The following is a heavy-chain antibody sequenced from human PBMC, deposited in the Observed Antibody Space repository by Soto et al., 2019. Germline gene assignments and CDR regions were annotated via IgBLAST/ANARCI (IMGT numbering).Heavy chain of an antibody. Sequence: QVQLVESGGGVVQPGRSLRLSCAASGFTFSSYGMHWDRQAPGKGLEWVAVIWYDGSNKYYADSVKGRFTISRDNSKNTLYLQMNSLRAEDTAVYYCAREEAVGYCSGGSCPYYFDYWGQGTLVTVSS. V-gene: IGHV3-33*01. J-gene: IGHJ4*02. CDR1: GFTFSSYG. D-gene: IGHD2-15*01. CDR3: AREEAVGYCSGGSCPYYFDY. CDR2: IWYDGSNK.